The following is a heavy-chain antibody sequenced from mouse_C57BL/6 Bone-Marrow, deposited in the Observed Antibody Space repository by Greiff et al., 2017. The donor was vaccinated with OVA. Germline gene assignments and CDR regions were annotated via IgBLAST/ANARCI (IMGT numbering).Heavy chain of an antibody. CDR1: GYSFTDSN. D-gene: IGHD1-1*01. V-gene: IGHV1-39*01. CDR3: AVYYGSSYRYFDV. Sequence: EVQLQQSGPELVKPGASVKISCKASGYSFTDSNMNWVKQSNGKSLEWIGVINPNYDTTSYNQKFKGKATLTVDQSSSTAYMQLNSLTSEDSAVYYCAVYYGSSYRYFDVWGTGTTVTVSS. CDR2: INPNYDTT. J-gene: IGHJ1*03.